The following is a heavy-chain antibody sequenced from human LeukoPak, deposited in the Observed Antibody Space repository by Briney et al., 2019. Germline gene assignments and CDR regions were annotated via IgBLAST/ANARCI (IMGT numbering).Heavy chain of an antibody. Sequence: PGGSLRLSCAASGFTFDNYVMKWVRQAPGKGLEWVSSISSTSTYIYYADSVQGRFTNSRDNAKNSLYLQMNSLRAEDTAVYFCARAPYSGNYYGEYWGQGTLVTVSS. J-gene: IGHJ4*02. CDR1: GFTFDNYV. V-gene: IGHV3-21*01. CDR2: ISSTSTYI. D-gene: IGHD1-26*01. CDR3: ARAPYSGNYYGEY.